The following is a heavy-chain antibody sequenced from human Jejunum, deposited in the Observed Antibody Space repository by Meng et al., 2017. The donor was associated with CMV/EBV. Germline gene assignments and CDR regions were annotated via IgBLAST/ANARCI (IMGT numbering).Heavy chain of an antibody. D-gene: IGHD2-2*01. CDR1: FNYSAFT. CDR2: LDYTGGGI. Sequence: FNYSAFTMGLVRQAPGKGLEWVSTLDYTGGGIKYADSVKGRFIISRDTSKNTLFLQMNSLMADDTAIYYCAKGVSSTSPYRAYDVLGQGTMVTVSS. CDR3: AKGVSSTSPYRAYDV. J-gene: IGHJ3*01. V-gene: IGHV3-23*01.